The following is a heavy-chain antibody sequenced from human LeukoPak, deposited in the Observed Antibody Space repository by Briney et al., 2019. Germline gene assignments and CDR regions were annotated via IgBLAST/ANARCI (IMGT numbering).Heavy chain of an antibody. Sequence: GGSLRLSCAASGFTFSSYAMSWVRQAPGKGLEWVSAISGSGGSTHYADSVKGRFTISRDNSKNTLYLQMNSLRAEDTAVYYCAKRQQLVTYYFDYWGQGTLVTVSS. CDR3: AKRQQLVTYYFDY. CDR1: GFTFSSYA. J-gene: IGHJ4*02. V-gene: IGHV3-23*01. D-gene: IGHD6-13*01. CDR2: ISGSGGST.